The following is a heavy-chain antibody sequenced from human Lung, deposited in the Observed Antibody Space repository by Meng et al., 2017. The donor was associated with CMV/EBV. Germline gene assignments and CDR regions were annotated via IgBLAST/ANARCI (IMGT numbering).Heavy chain of an antibody. CDR2: ISTSGTTI. V-gene: IGHV3-48*03. Sequence: SCAASGFTFSSYEMNWVRQAPGKGLEWVAYISTSGTTIYYADSVRGRFTISRDNAKNSLFLQMNSLRAEDTAVYYCARSSGWLTPGGYGMDVWGQGTRVTVSS. CDR3: ARSSGWLTPGGYGMDV. CDR1: GFTFSSYE. J-gene: IGHJ6*02. D-gene: IGHD2-15*01.